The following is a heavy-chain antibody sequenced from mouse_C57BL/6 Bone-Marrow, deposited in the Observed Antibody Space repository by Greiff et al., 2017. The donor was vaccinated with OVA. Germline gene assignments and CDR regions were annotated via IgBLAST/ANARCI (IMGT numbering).Heavy chain of an antibody. CDR3: TTGVYYALSV. V-gene: IGHV14-4*01. J-gene: IGHJ1*03. CDR2: IDPENGDT. CDR1: GFNIKDDY. D-gene: IGHD1-1*01. Sequence: EVQLQHSGAELVRPGASVKLSCTASGFNIKDDYMHWVKQRPEQGLEWIGWIDPENGDTEYASKFQGKATITADTSSNTAYLQLSSLTSEDTAVYYCTTGVYYALSVWGTGTTVTVSS.